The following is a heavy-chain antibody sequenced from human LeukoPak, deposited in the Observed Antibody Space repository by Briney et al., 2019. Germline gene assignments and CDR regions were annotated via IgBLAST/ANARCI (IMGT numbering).Heavy chain of an antibody. J-gene: IGHJ4*02. Sequence: GGSLRLSCAASGFNFSSYGMHWVRQIPGKGLDWVAVVWSDGNKKYYGDSVKGRFTISRDNSKNTVYLQMNSLRVEDTAVYYCAKLGGSGSYYRDYWGQGTLVTVSS. CDR1: GFNFSSYG. D-gene: IGHD3-10*01. CDR2: VWSDGNKK. V-gene: IGHV3-33*06. CDR3: AKLGGSGSYYRDY.